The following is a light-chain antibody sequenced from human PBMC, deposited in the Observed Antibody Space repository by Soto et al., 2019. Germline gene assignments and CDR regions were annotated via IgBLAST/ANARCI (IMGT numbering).Light chain of an antibody. Sequence: SYELTQPPSVSVAPGKTARITCGGNNIGSKSVHWYQQKPGQAPVLVIYYDSDRPSGIPERFSGSNSGNTATLTISRVEAGDEADYYYQVWDSSSDHQEVFGGGTKLTVL. V-gene: IGLV3-21*04. CDR1: NIGSKS. J-gene: IGLJ2*01. CDR2: YDS. CDR3: QVWDSSSDHQEV.